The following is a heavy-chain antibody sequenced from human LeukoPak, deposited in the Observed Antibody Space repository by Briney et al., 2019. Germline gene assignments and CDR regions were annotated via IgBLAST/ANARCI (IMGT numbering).Heavy chain of an antibody. J-gene: IGHJ6*03. D-gene: IGHD1-26*01. CDR2: ISTSSSYI. V-gene: IGHV3-21*01. CDR1: GFTFSTYS. CDR3: ARAYSERYGLGYYYMDV. Sequence: GGSLRLSCAASGFTFSTYSMNWVRQAPGRGLEWVSSISTSSSYIYYADSVKGRFTISRDNAKKSVYLQMNSLRVEDTAVYYCARAYSERYGLGYYYMDVWGKGTTVTISS.